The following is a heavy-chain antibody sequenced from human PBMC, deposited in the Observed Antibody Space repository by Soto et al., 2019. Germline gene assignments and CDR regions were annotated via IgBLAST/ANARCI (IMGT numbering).Heavy chain of an antibody. Sequence: ASVKVSCKASGYTFTSYDINWVRQATGQGLEWMGWMNPNSGNTGYAQKFQGRVTMTRNTSISTAYMELSSLRSEDTAVYYRARGLESYCSGGSCNDYWGQGTLVTLSS. D-gene: IGHD2-15*01. CDR2: MNPNSGNT. CDR1: GYTFTSYD. V-gene: IGHV1-8*01. J-gene: IGHJ4*02. CDR3: ARGLESYCSGGSCNDY.